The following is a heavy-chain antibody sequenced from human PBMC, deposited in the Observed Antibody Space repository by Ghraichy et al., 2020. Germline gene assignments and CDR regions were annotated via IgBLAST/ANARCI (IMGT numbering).Heavy chain of an antibody. CDR3: ASRPDIVVVPAAMSFYYYGMDV. V-gene: IGHV1-69*04. J-gene: IGHJ6*02. CDR1: GGTFSSYA. CDR2: IIPILGIA. D-gene: IGHD2-2*01. Sequence: SVKVSCKASGGTFSSYAISWVRQAPGQGLEWMGRIIPILGIANYAQKFQGRVTITADKSTSTAYMELSSLRSEDTAVYYCASRPDIVVVPAAMSFYYYGMDVWGQGTTVTVSS.